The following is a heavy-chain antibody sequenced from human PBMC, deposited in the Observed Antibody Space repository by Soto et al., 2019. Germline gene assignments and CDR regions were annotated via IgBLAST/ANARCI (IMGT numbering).Heavy chain of an antibody. Sequence: GGSLRLSCAASGFTFSGSAMHWVRQASGKGLELVGRIRSKANSYATAYAASVKGRFTISRDDSKNTAYLQMNSLKTEDTAVYYCTRHYDIVVVVAATFPPNWFDPWGQGTLVTVSS. D-gene: IGHD2-15*01. J-gene: IGHJ5*02. CDR3: TRHYDIVVVVAATFPPNWFDP. V-gene: IGHV3-73*01. CDR1: GFTFSGSA. CDR2: IRSKANSYAT.